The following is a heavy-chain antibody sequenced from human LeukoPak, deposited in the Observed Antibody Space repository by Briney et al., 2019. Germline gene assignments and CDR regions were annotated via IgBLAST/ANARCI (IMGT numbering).Heavy chain of an antibody. Sequence: SETLSLTCTVSGDSISSSSYYWGWIRQPPGKGLEWIGSISYSGSTYYNPSLKSRITISVDTSKNQFSLKLSSVTAADTAVYYCARASIFGSYYYYYYMDVWGKGTTVTVSS. V-gene: IGHV4-39*07. D-gene: IGHD3-3*01. CDR2: ISYSGST. CDR3: ARASIFGSYYYYYYMDV. J-gene: IGHJ6*03. CDR1: GDSISSSSYY.